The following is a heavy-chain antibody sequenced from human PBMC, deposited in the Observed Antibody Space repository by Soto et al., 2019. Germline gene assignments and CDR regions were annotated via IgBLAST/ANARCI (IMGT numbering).Heavy chain of an antibody. V-gene: IGHV3-23*01. CDR3: AKDRGGEFSSYRYFDY. CDR1: GFGFSSYA. CDR2: IPPGGGTT. J-gene: IGHJ4*02. D-gene: IGHD3-16*01. Sequence: GGSLRLSCAACGFGFSSYAISWVRQAPWKGLEWVSGIPPGGGTTNYGESVKGRFTISRDNSKNTLYLEANSLRVEDTAIYYCAKDRGGEFSSYRYFDYWGQGILVTVSS.